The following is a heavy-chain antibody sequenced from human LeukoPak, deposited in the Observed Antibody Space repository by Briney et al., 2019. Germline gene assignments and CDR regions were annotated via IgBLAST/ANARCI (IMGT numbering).Heavy chain of an antibody. J-gene: IGHJ4*02. CDR2: ISSGGSSK. Sequence: PGGSLRLSCAASGFTFSSYEMTWVRQAPGKGLEWVSYISSGGSSKDYVDSVKGRFTIYRDNAKNSLYLQLNSLRDEDTAIYYCARRSFSSGWLFFDLWGQGNLGSVSS. D-gene: IGHD6-19*01. V-gene: IGHV3-48*03. CDR1: GFTFSSYE. CDR3: ARRSFSSGWLFFDL.